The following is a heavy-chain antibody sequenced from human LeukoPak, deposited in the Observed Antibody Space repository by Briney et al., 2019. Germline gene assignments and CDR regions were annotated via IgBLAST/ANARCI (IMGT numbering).Heavy chain of an antibody. CDR3: AKAREGYYYDSSGYYGYFDY. CDR1: GFNFSSYA. CDR2: ISGSGGST. Sequence: GGSLRLSFATSGFNFSSYAKSWVRQAPGEGVGWVSGISGSGGSTYYADSVKGRFTISRDNSKNTLYLQMNSLRAEDTAVYYCAKAREGYYYDSSGYYGYFDYWGQGTLVTVSS. J-gene: IGHJ4*02. D-gene: IGHD3-22*01. V-gene: IGHV3-23*01.